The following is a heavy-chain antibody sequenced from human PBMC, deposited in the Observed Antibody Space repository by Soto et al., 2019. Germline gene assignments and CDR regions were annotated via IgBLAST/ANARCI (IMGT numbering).Heavy chain of an antibody. Sequence: QVQLVQSGAKVKKPGSSVKVSCKASGGTFSSYAISWVRQAPGQGLEWMGGIIPIFGTANYAQKFQGRVTITADESTSTAYMELSSLRSEDTAVYYCARADCSGGSCYSHIDYWGQGTLVTVSS. V-gene: IGHV1-69*01. D-gene: IGHD2-15*01. J-gene: IGHJ4*02. CDR2: IIPIFGTA. CDR3: ARADCSGGSCYSHIDY. CDR1: GGTFSSYA.